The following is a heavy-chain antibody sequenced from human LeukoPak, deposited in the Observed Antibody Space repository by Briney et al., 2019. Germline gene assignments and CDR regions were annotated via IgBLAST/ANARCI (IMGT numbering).Heavy chain of an antibody. CDR2: ISSSGSTI. CDR1: GFSFSTYA. J-gene: IGHJ4*02. Sequence: SGGSLRLSCAASGFSFSTYAMHWVRQAPGKGLEWVAYISSSGSTINYADSVKGRFTISRDNAKNSLYLQMNGLRAEDTAVYYCARQTAIAPFDYWGQGTLVTVSS. D-gene: IGHD5-18*01. V-gene: IGHV3-48*03. CDR3: ARQTAIAPFDY.